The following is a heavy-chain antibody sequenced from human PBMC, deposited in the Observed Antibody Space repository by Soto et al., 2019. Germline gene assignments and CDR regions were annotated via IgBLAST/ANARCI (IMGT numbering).Heavy chain of an antibody. J-gene: IGHJ4*02. CDR1: GFTFSSYA. V-gene: IGHV3-30-3*01. CDR3: ARGRGYSGYDDDYYFDY. Sequence: PGGSLRLSCAASGFTFSSYAMHWVRQAPGKGLEWVAVISYDGSNKYYADSVKGRFTISRDNSKNTLYLQMNSLRAEDTAVYYCARGRGYSGYDDDYYFDYWGQGTLVTVSS. D-gene: IGHD5-12*01. CDR2: ISYDGSNK.